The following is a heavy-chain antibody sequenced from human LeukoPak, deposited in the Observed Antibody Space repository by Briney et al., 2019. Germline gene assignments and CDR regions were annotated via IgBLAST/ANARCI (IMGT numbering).Heavy chain of an antibody. CDR3: ARVFRGAVTSNWFDP. V-gene: IGHV4-59*11. J-gene: IGHJ5*02. Sequence: SETLSLTCSVSGASMNGHYWTWIRLSPGKGLEWIGYISDSGSTSYNPSLRSRVIMALEASKTEFSLRLNSVTVADTAVYYCARVFRGAVTSNWFDPWGKGTLVTVSS. CDR2: ISDSGST. D-gene: IGHD3-3*01. CDR1: GASMNGHY.